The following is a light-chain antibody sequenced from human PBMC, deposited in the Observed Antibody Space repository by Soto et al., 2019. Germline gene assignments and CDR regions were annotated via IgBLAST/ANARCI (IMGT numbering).Light chain of an antibody. Sequence: DIQLTQSQSSLSASVGHRVTMTCRASETISTFLNWYQHKPGKAPKLMVSAASRLQSGVPPRFSGSGSGTEFTLTINSLRTEDFASYYCQQSYSSSPITFGPGTRLEIK. CDR3: QQSYSSSPIT. CDR2: AAS. V-gene: IGKV1-39*01. J-gene: IGKJ5*01. CDR1: ETISTF.